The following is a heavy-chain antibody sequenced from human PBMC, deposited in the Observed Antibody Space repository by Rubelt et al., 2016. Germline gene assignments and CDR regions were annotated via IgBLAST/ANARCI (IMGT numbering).Heavy chain of an antibody. V-gene: IGHV3-64*01. Sequence: EVQLVESGGGLVQPGGSLRLSCAASGFTFSTYTMHWVRQAPGKGLEYVSAISSDGGSTYYASSVKGRFTISRDNSKSTLYLQMGSLKAEDMAVYYCARVGRSGYWYFDLWGRGTLVTVSS. J-gene: IGHJ2*01. CDR2: ISSDGGST. CDR1: GFTFSTYT. CDR3: ARVGRSGYWYFDL.